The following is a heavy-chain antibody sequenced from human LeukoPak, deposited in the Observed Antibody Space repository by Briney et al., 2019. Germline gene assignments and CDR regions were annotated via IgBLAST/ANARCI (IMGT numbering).Heavy chain of an antibody. CDR2: IKQDGSEK. Sequence: PGGPLTLSCAASGLSFSVNWESWLRQGPGKGPEWVASIKQDGSEKYYVDSASGRFTISRDNAKNSLYLQMNSLRAEDTAVYYCAKEGYWGQGTLVTVSS. V-gene: IGHV3-7*01. CDR3: AKEGY. CDR1: GLSFSVNW. J-gene: IGHJ4*02.